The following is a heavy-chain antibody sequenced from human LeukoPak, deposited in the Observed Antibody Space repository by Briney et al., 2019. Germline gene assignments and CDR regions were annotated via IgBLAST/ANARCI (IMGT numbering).Heavy chain of an antibody. J-gene: IGHJ4*01. CDR3: ARINYDSSGYYYVDY. D-gene: IGHD3-22*01. CDR1: GFSISSTGMC. Sequence: SGPALVKPTQTLTLTCTFSGFSISSTGMCVSWIRQPPGKALEWLARIDWDDDKYYSTSLKTRLTISKDTSKNQVVLTMTNMDPVDTATYYCARINYDSSGYYYVDYWGQGTLVTVSS. V-gene: IGHV2-70*11. CDR2: IDWDDDK.